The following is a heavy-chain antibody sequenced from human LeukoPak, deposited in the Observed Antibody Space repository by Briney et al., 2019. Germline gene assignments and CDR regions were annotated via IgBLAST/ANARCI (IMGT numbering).Heavy chain of an antibody. V-gene: IGHV4-31*03. CDR3: ARDYYGSGPLYGMDV. D-gene: IGHD3-10*01. Sequence: SETLSLTCTVSGASISSGGYYWSWIRQYPGKGLEWIGYIYYSGSTYYNPSLKSRVTISVDTSKNQFSLKLSSVTAADTAVYYCARDYYGSGPLYGMDVWGKGTTVTVSS. CDR1: GASISSGGYY. CDR2: IYYSGST. J-gene: IGHJ6*04.